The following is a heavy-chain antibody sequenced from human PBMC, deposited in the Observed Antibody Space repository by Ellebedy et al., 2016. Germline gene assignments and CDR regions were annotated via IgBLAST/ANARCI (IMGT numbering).Heavy chain of an antibody. CDR2: IYYTGTT. V-gene: IGHV4-59*01. J-gene: IGHJ4*02. D-gene: IGHD3-10*01. CDR1: GGSISRYY. CDR3: ARIGGVSLGERPIDY. Sequence: SETLSLTCIVSGGSISRYYWSWIRQPPGRGLEWIGNIYYTGTTNYNPSLQSRVTISLDTSKNQFSLRLTSVTAADTAAYYCARIGGVSLGERPIDYWGQGTLVTVSS.